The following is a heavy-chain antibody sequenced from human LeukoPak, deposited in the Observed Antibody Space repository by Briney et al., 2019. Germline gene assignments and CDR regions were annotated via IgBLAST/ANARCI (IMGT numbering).Heavy chain of an antibody. J-gene: IGHJ3*02. CDR1: GYIFTGYY. V-gene: IGHV1-2*04. D-gene: IGHD6-19*01. CDR3: ASFISGYTNGWYDAFDI. CDR2: INPNSGGT. Sequence: ASVKVSCKASGYIFTGYYTHWVRQAPGQGLEWMGWINPNSGGTNYAQKFQGWVTMTRDTSISTAYMELSRLTSDDTAVYYCASFISGYTNGWYDAFDIWGQGTMVTVSS.